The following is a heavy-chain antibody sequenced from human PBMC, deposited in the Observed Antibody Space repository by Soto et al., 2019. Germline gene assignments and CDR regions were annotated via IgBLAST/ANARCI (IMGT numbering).Heavy chain of an antibody. CDR1: GYSFTSYW. Sequence: PGESLKISCKGSGYSFTSYWIGWVRQMPGKSLEWMGIIYPGDSDTRYSPSFQGQVTISADKSISTAYLQWSSLKASDTAMYYCARSNYYDSSGCDYWGQGTLVTVSS. V-gene: IGHV5-51*01. D-gene: IGHD3-22*01. CDR2: IYPGDSDT. J-gene: IGHJ4*02. CDR3: ARSNYYDSSGCDY.